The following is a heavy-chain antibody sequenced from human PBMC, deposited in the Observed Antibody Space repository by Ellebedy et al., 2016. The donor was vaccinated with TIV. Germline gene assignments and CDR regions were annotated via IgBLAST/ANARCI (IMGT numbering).Heavy chain of an antibody. CDR1: GFTFGNYG. CDR2: ISFDGSSQ. V-gene: IGHV3-33*05. D-gene: IGHD2-21*01. CDR3: AKGRETYCGADCSLDF. Sequence: GESLKISCVGSGFTFGNYGMHWVRQTPGKGLEWLTIISFDGSSQYYSDSVRGRFTISRDNSRNTLFLQMTSLRVDDTAKYYCAKGRETYCGADCSLDFWGQGTLVTVSS. J-gene: IGHJ4*02.